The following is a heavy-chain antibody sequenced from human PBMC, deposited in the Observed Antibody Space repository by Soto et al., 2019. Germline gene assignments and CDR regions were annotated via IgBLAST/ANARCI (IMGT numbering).Heavy chain of an antibody. CDR2: IYYSGST. J-gene: IGHJ5*02. V-gene: IGHV4-39*01. CDR3: ARQNLWFGELLIWFDP. Sequence: PSETLSLTCTVPGGSMSSSSYYWGWIRQPPGKGLEWIGSIYYSGSTYYNPSLKSRVTISVDTSKNQFSLKLSSVTAADTAVYYCARQNLWFGELLIWFDPWGQGTLVTVSS. D-gene: IGHD3-10*01. CDR1: GGSMSSSSYY.